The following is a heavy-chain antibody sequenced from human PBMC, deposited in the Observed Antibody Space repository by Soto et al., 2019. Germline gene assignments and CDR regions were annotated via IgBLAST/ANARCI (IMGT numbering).Heavy chain of an antibody. J-gene: IGHJ4*02. CDR1: GGSFSGYY. Sequence: PSETLSLTCAVYGGSFSGYYWSWIRQPPGKGLEWIGEINHSGSTNYNPSLKSRVTISVDTSKNQFSLKLSSVTAADTAVYYCARGPTRVHAFLYSGYDWTDYWGQATLVSVSS. CDR2: INHSGST. CDR3: ARGPTRVHAFLYSGYDWTDY. D-gene: IGHD5-12*01. V-gene: IGHV4-34*01.